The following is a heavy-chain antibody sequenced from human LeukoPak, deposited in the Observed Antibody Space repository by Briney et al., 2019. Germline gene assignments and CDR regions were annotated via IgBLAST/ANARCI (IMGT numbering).Heavy chain of an antibody. J-gene: IGHJ4*02. CDR2: ISYDGSNK. D-gene: IGHD4-17*01. CDR3: AKEGLAMDDYGDYFSDY. CDR1: GFTFSSYG. V-gene: IGHV3-30*18. Sequence: PGGSLRLSCAASGFTFSSYGMHWVRQAPGKGLEWVAVISYDGSNKYYADSVKGRFTISRDNSKNTLYLQMNSLRAEDTAVYYCAKEGLAMDDYGDYFSDYWGQGTLVTVSS.